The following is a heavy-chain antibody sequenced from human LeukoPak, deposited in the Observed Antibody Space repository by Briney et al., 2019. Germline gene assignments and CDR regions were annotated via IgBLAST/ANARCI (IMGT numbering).Heavy chain of an antibody. D-gene: IGHD3-10*01. CDR2: IRYDGSHK. CDR3: AKDLLKEGSYGSGIDWFDP. J-gene: IGHJ5*02. Sequence: GGSLRLSCAAPGFIFSNYGMHWVRQAPGKGLEWVSFIRYDGSHKHYADSVKGRFTISRENSKKTLYLQMNSLRPEDTAMYYYAKDLLKEGSYGSGIDWFDPWGQGAQVTVSS. V-gene: IGHV3-30*02. CDR1: GFIFSNYG.